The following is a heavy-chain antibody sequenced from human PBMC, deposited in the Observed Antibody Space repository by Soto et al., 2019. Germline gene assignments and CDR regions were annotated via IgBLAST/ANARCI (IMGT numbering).Heavy chain of an antibody. J-gene: IGHJ4*02. CDR2: IYWDDDK. D-gene: IGHD3-16*01. V-gene: IGHV2-5*02. Sequence: QITLKESGPTLVKPTQTLTLTGTFSGFSLSTSGVGVGWIRQPPGKALEWLALIYWDDDKRYSPSLKSSLTITKDTSKNQVVLTMTNMDPADTATYYFAHRRWGSYFDYWGQGTLVTVSS. CDR1: GFSLSTSGVG. CDR3: AHRRWGSYFDY.